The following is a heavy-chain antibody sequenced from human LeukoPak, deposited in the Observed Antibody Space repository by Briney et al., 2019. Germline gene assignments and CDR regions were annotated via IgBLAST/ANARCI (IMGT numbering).Heavy chain of an antibody. CDR1: GFTFSNYA. V-gene: IGHV3-23*01. CDR2: VSGRDTST. J-gene: IGHJ4*02. Sequence: HAGGSLRLSCAASGFTFSNYAMSWVRQAPGKGLEWVSAVSGRDTSTYYTDSVKGRFTISRDNSKNSLYLQMNSLRAEDTAVYYCARGPYSEENFDYWGQGTLVAVSS. CDR3: ARGPYSEENFDY. D-gene: IGHD3-16*01.